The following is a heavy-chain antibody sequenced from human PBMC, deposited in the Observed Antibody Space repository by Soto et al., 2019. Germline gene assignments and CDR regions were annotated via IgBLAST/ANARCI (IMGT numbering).Heavy chain of an antibody. V-gene: IGHV4-34*01. J-gene: IGHJ6*02. D-gene: IGHD2-15*01. Sequence: QVQLQQWGAGLLKPSETLSLTCAVYGGSFSGYYWSWIRQPPGKGLEWIGEINHSGSTNYNPSLKRRVTISVDTYKNPFSLKLSAVTAADTAVYYCARGPIQCWSSGGSCGGMDVWGQGTTVTVSS. CDR1: GGSFSGYY. CDR2: INHSGST. CDR3: ARGPIQCWSSGGSCGGMDV.